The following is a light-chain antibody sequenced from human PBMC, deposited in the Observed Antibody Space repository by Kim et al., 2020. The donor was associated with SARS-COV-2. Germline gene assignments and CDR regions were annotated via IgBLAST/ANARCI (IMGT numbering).Light chain of an antibody. CDR2: DVT. CDR3: CSYAGSPPYV. J-gene: IGLJ1*01. CDR1: SSDVGGYHY. V-gene: IGLV2-11*01. Sequence: QSALTQPRSVSGSPGQSVTISCTGTSSDVGGYHYVSWYQQHPGKAPKLMIYDVTERPSGVPDRFSASKSGNTASLTISGLQAEDEADYYCCSYAGSPPYVFGTGTKVTVL.